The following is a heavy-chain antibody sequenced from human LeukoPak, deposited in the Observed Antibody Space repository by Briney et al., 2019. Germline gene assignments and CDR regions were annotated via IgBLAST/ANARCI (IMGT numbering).Heavy chain of an antibody. Sequence: ASVKVSCKASGYTFTSYDINWVRQATGQGLEWMGWINPNSGGTTYAQNFQGRVTMTRDTSISTAYMELSRLRSDDTAVYYCARDPDYGTKRFDFWGQGAMVTVSS. D-gene: IGHD4-17*01. CDR2: INPNSGGT. J-gene: IGHJ4*02. CDR3: ARDPDYGTKRFDF. V-gene: IGHV1-2*02. CDR1: GYTFTSYD.